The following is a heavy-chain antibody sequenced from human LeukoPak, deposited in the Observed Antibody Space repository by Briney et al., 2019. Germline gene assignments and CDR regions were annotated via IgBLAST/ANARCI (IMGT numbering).Heavy chain of an antibody. J-gene: IGHJ4*02. CDR2: IYHSGST. CDR3: ARAYYYDSSGYHPIDY. D-gene: IGHD3-22*01. Sequence: PSRTLSLTCAVSGGSISSGGYSWSWIRQPPGKGLEWIGYIYHSGSTYYNPSLKSRVTISVDRSKNQFSLKLSSVTAADTAVYYCARAYYYDSSGYHPIDYWGQGTLVTVSS. V-gene: IGHV4-30-2*01. CDR1: GGSISSGGYS.